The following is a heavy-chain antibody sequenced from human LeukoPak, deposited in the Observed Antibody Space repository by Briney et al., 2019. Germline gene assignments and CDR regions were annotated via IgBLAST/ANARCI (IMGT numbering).Heavy chain of an antibody. CDR3: ARDGCTLTTCSTLGGFNC. J-gene: IGHJ4*02. D-gene: IGHD2-2*01. V-gene: IGHV3-7*01. Sequence: GGSLRLSCAASGFSFSRFWMSWVRQAPGKGLEWVASINQDGSEKYYVDSVKGRFTISRDNAQNSLSLQMNSLRADDTAVYYCARDGCTLTTCSTLGGFNCWGQGTLVTVYS. CDR2: INQDGSEK. CDR1: GFSFSRFW.